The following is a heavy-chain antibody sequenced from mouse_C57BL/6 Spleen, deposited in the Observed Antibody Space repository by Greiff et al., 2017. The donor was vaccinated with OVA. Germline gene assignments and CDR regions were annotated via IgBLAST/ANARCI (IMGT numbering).Heavy chain of an antibody. CDR2: ISSGGDYI. V-gene: IGHV5-9-1*02. Sequence: EVKLVESGEGLVKPGGSLKLSCAASGFTFSSYAMSWVRQTPEKRLEWVAYISSGGDYIYYADTVKGRFTISRDNARNTLYLQMSSLKSEDTAMYYCTRAPYDDVRGAMDYWGQGTSVTVSS. D-gene: IGHD2-3*01. J-gene: IGHJ4*01. CDR1: GFTFSSYA. CDR3: TRAPYDDVRGAMDY.